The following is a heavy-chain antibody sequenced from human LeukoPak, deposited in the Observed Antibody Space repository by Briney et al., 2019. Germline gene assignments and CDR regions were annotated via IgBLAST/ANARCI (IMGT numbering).Heavy chain of an antibody. V-gene: IGHV3-23*01. D-gene: IGHD6-19*01. J-gene: IGHJ4*02. Sequence: GGSLRLSCAASGFTFSTYWMSWVRQAPGKGLEWVSSISGSGGSTYYADFVKGRFTISRDNSKNTLYLQVNSLRAEDTAVYYCAKDADSSGWCDYWGQGTLVTVSS. CDR1: GFTFSTYW. CDR3: AKDADSSGWCDY. CDR2: ISGSGGST.